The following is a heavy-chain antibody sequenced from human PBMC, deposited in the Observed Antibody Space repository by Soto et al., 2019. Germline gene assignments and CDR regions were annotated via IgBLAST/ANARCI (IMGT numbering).Heavy chain of an antibody. CDR2: INPKSGGP. CDR3: ARGDSTDCSNGVCSFFYNHDMDV. J-gene: IGHJ6*02. V-gene: IGHV1-2*04. CDR1: GYSFTDYH. D-gene: IGHD2-8*01. Sequence: ASVQVSCKASGYSFTDYHIHWVRQAPGQGLEWLGRINPKSGGPSTAQKFQGWVTMTTETSISTASMELTRLTSDDTAIYYCARGDSTDCSNGVCSFFYNHDMDVWGQGTTVTVS.